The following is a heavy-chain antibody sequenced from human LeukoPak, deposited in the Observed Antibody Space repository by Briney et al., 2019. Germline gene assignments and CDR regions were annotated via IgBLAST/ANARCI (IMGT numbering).Heavy chain of an antibody. V-gene: IGHV4-61*08. CDR1: GGSISSGGYY. J-gene: IGHJ3*02. D-gene: IGHD2-21*02. CDR3: ARLFAPALAYCGGDCYPGAFDI. CDR2: IYYSGST. Sequence: KASETLSLTCTVSGGSISSGGYYWSWIRQHPGKGLEWIGYIYYSGSTNYNPSLKSRVTISVDTSKNQFSLKLSSVTAADTAVYYCARLFAPALAYCGGDCYPGAFDIWGQGTMVTVSS.